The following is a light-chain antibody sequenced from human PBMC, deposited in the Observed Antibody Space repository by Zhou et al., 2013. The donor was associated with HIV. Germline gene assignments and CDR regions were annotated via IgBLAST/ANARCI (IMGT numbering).Light chain of an antibody. V-gene: IGKV3-20*01. CDR1: QSVRSTY. CDR3: QQYGSSPLT. Sequence: EIVLTQSPDTLSLSPGDRATLSCRASQSVRSTYLAWYQQKPGQAPRLLIYGASSRATGIPDRFSGSGSGTDFTLTISRLEPEDFAVYYCQQYGSSPLTFGGGTKVEIK. CDR2: GAS. J-gene: IGKJ4*01.